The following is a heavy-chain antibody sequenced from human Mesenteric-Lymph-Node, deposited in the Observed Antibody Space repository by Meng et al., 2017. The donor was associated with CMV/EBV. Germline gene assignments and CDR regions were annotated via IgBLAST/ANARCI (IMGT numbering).Heavy chain of an antibody. CDR2: TYYRSKWYN. D-gene: IGHD3-22*01. CDR1: NSAD. Sequence: NSADCNWIRRSPSRGLEWLGRTYYRSKWYNDYAVSVKSRTIINPDTSKNQFSLQLNSVTPEDTAVYYCARGRHTSGWYGSTEGYFFDFWGQGTLVTVSS. CDR3: ARGRHTSGWYGSTEGYFFDF. J-gene: IGHJ4*02. V-gene: IGHV6-1*01.